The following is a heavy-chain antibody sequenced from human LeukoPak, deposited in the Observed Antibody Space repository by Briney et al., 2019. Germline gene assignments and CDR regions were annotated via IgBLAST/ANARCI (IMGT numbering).Heavy chain of an antibody. CDR2: ISGSGGST. D-gene: IGHD2-2*01. CDR3: AKDPIPRYCSSTRCYRGFYFDY. CDR1: GFTFSSYA. Sequence: PGGSLRLSCAASGFTFSSYAMSWVRQAPGKGLEWVSAISGSGGSTYYADSVKGRFTISRDNSKNTLYLQMNSLRAEDTAVYYCAKDPIPRYCSSTRCYRGFYFDYWGQGTLVTVSS. J-gene: IGHJ4*02. V-gene: IGHV3-23*01.